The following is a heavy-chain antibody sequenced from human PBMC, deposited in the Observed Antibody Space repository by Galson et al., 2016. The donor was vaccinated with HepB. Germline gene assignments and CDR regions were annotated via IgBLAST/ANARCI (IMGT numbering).Heavy chain of an antibody. J-gene: IGHJ4*02. CDR3: ARDYSGWDFDY. CDR2: ISYDGSNK. V-gene: IGHV3-30-3*01. CDR1: GFTFSSYA. D-gene: IGHD5-12*01. Sequence: SLRLSCAASGFTFSSYAMHWVRQVSGKGLEWVAFISYDGSNKHYADSMKGRFTISRVNSKNTLYLQMNSLRAEDTAVYYCARDYSGWDFDYWGQGTLVTVSS.